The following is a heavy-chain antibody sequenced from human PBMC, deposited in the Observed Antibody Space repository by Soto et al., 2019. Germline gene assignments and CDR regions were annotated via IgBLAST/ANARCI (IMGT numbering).Heavy chain of an antibody. CDR3: VGILPASSSLHQRINGDYYYGMDV. J-gene: IGHJ6*02. CDR1: GFTFSGSA. D-gene: IGHD2-2*01. V-gene: IGHV3-73*01. Sequence: GGSLRLSCAASGFTFSGSAMHWVRQASGKGLEWVGRIRSKANSYATAYAASVKGRLTISRDDSKNTAYRQMNSLKTEDPAVYCCVGILPASSSLHQRINGDYYYGMDVWGQGTTVTVSS. CDR2: IRSKANSYAT.